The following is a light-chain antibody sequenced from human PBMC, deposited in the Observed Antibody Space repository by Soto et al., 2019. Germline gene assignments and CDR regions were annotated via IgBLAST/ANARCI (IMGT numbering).Light chain of an antibody. J-gene: IGKJ4*01. V-gene: IGKV1-9*01. Sequence: DIQLTQSPSFLSASVGDRVTITCRASQGLSSFLAWYQQRPGKAPNLLIYGVSTLQSGVPSRFSGSGSGTEFTLTISSLQPEDFATYYCQQLNNYPRTFGGGTKVEIK. CDR1: QGLSSF. CDR2: GVS. CDR3: QQLNNYPRT.